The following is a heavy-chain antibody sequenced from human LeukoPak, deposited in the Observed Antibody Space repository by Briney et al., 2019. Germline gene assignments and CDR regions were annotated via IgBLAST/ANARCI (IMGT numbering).Heavy chain of an antibody. CDR1: GGSMSSYY. Sequence: SDTLSLTCTVSGGSMSSYYWSWIRQPAGKGLEWIGRIYSSGSTDYNPSLKGRVTMSVDTSKNQFSLKLTSVTAADTAVYFCARGIAAASERALDIWGQGTTVTVSS. CDR3: ARGIAAASERALDI. CDR2: IYSSGST. D-gene: IGHD6-13*01. V-gene: IGHV4-4*07. J-gene: IGHJ3*02.